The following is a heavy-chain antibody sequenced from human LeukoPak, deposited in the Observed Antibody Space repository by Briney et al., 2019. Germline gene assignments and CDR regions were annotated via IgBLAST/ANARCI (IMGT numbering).Heavy chain of an antibody. CDR2: IRSKANSYAT. CDR3: TRDMITFGGVIPNY. V-gene: IGHV3-73*01. D-gene: IGHD3-16*02. Sequence: GGSLRLSCAASGFTFSGSAMHWVRQASGKGLEWVGRIRSKANSYATAYAASVKGRFTISRDDSKNTAYLQMNSLKTEDTAVYYCTRDMITFGGVIPNYWGQGTLVTFSS. J-gene: IGHJ4*02. CDR1: GFTFSGSA.